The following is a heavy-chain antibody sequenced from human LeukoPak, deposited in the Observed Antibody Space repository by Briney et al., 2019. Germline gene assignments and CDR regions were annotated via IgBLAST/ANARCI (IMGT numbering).Heavy chain of an antibody. V-gene: IGHV4-38-2*02. D-gene: IGHD4-23*01. CDR3: AREYGGNSAFDY. CDR1: GYSISSGYY. Sequence: PSETLSLTCTVSGYSISSGYYWGWIRQPPGTGLEWIGSIYHSGSTYYNPSLKSRVTISVDTSKNQFSLKLSSVTAADTAVYYCAREYGGNSAFDYWGQGTLVTVSS. J-gene: IGHJ4*02. CDR2: IYHSGST.